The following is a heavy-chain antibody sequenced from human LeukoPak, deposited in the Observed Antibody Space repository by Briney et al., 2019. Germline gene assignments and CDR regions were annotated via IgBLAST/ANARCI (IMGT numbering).Heavy chain of an antibody. V-gene: IGHV4-61*02. CDR3: VKSVYGGNPLDI. Sequence: SETLSLTXTVSGGSISSGSYYWSWIRQPAGNGLEWIGRIYTSGSTNYNPSLKSRVTISVDTSKNQFSLKLSSVTAADTAVYYCVKSVYGGNPLDIWGQGTMVTVSS. CDR1: GGSISSGSYY. CDR2: IYTSGST. D-gene: IGHD4-23*01. J-gene: IGHJ3*02.